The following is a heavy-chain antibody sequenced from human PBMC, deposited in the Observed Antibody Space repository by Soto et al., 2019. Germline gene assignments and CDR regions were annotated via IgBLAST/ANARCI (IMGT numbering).Heavy chain of an antibody. J-gene: IGHJ4*02. Sequence: SETLSLTCIVSGDSMSSFYFTWIRQPPGKGLEWIGNIYYTGTTNYNPSRKNRVTMSVDTPKNQFSLILRSVTAADTAVYYCARVGGYYGDYPNFDYRGTGTLVTVSS. V-gene: IGHV4-59*13. CDR2: IYYTGTT. D-gene: IGHD4-17*01. CDR3: ARVGGYYGDYPNFDY. CDR1: GDSMSSFY.